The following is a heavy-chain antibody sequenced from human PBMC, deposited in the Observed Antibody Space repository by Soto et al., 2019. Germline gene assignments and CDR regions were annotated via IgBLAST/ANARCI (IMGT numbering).Heavy chain of an antibody. V-gene: IGHV4-31*03. D-gene: IGHD2-15*01. J-gene: IGHJ5*02. CDR2: IYYSGST. CDR1: GGSISSGGYY. Sequence: QVQLQESGPGLVKPSQTLSLTCTVSGGSISSGGYYWSWIRQHPGKGLEWIGNIYYSGSTYYNPSLKSRVNISVDTSKNQFPPKLSSVTAAGPAVYYWAGAGCSGGSCYSLARWFDPWGQGNPGHRLL. CDR3: AGAGCSGGSCYSLARWFDP.